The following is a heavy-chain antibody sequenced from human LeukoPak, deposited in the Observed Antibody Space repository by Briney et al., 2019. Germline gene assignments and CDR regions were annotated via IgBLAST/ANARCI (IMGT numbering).Heavy chain of an antibody. CDR2: ISSSGSTI. D-gene: IGHD3-10*01. J-gene: IGHJ4*02. Sequence: PGGSLRLSCAASGFTFSSYSMNWVRQAPGKGLEWVSYISSSGSTIYYADSVKGRFTISRDNAKNSLYLQMNSLRAEDTAVYYCVRGVIIWRDLGGDYFDYWGQGTLVTVSS. V-gene: IGHV3-48*01. CDR3: VRGVIIWRDLGGDYFDY. CDR1: GFTFSSYS.